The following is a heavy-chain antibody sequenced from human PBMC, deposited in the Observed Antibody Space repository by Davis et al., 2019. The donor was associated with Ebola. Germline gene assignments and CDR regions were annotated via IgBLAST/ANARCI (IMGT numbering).Heavy chain of an antibody. D-gene: IGHD1-26*01. CDR2: INHSGST. CDR3: ARGRQWELLVDY. Sequence: GSLRLSCAVYGGSFSGYYWSWIRQPPGKGLEWIGEINHSGSTNYNPSLKSRVTISVDTSKNQFSLKLSSVTAADTAVYYCARGRQWELLVDYWGQGTLVTVSS. CDR1: GGSFSGYY. V-gene: IGHV4-34*01. J-gene: IGHJ4*02.